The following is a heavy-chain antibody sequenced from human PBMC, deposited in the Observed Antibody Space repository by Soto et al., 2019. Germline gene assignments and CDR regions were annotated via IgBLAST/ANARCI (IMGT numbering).Heavy chain of an antibody. Sequence: QVQLVQSGAGVKKPGASVKVSCKASGYTFTSYDINWVRQATGQGLEWMGWMNPNSGNTGYAQKFQGRVTMTRNTSISTAYMELSSLRSEDTAVYYCASMVRGVIVKTNNWFDPWGQGTLVTVSS. CDR1: GYTFTSYD. V-gene: IGHV1-8*01. D-gene: IGHD3-10*01. J-gene: IGHJ5*02. CDR3: ASMVRGVIVKTNNWFDP. CDR2: MNPNSGNT.